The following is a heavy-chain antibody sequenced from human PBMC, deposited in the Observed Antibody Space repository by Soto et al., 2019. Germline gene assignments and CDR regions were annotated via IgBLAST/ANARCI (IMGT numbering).Heavy chain of an antibody. CDR3: ARDTADALYHYYGMDV. J-gene: IGHJ6*02. CDR1: GGSISSGDYY. CDR2: IYYSEST. D-gene: IGHD3-16*02. V-gene: IGHV4-61*08. Sequence: SETLSLTCTVSGGSISSGDYYWSWIRQPPGKGLEWIGYIYYSESTNYNPSLKSRVTISVDTSKNQLSLKLSSVTAADTAVYYCARDTADALYHYYGMDVWGHGTTVTVSS.